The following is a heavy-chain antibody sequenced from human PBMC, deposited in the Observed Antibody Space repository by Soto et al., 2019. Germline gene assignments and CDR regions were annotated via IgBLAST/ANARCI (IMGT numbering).Heavy chain of an antibody. D-gene: IGHD2-2*01. CDR1: GGSFSGYY. Sequence: QVQLQQWGAGLLKPSETLSLTCAVYGGSFSGYYWSWIRQPPGKGLEWIGEINHSGSTNYNPSLKSRVTISVDTSKNQFSLKLSSVTAADTAVYYCARGSEISSTSEGRTEDYYGMDVWGQGTTVTVSS. J-gene: IGHJ6*02. V-gene: IGHV4-34*01. CDR2: INHSGST. CDR3: ARGSEISSTSEGRTEDYYGMDV.